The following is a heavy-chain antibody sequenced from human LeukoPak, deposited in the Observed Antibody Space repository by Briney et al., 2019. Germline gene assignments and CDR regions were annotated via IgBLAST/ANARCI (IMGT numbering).Heavy chain of an antibody. Sequence: GGSLRLSCAASGFTFSSYAMSWVRQAPGKGLEWISVVYYDGSTSYADSVKGRFAISRDNSKNTLYLQMNGLRAEDTAVYYCAREIKGSSYFDYWGQGALVTVSS. J-gene: IGHJ4*02. V-gene: IGHV3-53*01. D-gene: IGHD3-10*01. CDR1: GFTFSSYA. CDR2: VYYDGST. CDR3: AREIKGSSYFDY.